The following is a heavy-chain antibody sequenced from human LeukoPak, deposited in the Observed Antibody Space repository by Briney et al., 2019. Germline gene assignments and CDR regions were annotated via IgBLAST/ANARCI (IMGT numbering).Heavy chain of an antibody. CDR1: GGSISTSSYY. J-gene: IGHJ3*02. D-gene: IGHD3-3*01. CDR3: ARGPQSTYYDFWSGYYPVDAFDI. CDR2: IYYSGST. V-gene: IGHV4-39*07. Sequence: SETLSLTCTVSGGSISTSSYYWGWIRQPPGKGLEWIGSIYYSGSTYYNPSLKSRVTISVDTSKNQFSLKLSSVTAADTAVYYCARGPQSTYYDFWSGYYPVDAFDIWGQGTMVTVSS.